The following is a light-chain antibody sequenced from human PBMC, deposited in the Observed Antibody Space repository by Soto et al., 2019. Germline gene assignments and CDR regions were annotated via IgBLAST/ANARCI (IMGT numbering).Light chain of an antibody. V-gene: IGLV3-21*04. CDR1: NIGSKS. CDR3: QVWDSSSDVV. Sequence: SYELTQPPSVSVAPGKTARITCGGNNIGSKSVHWYQQKPGQAPVLVIYYDSDRPSGIPERFSGSNSGNTATLTISRVEAGDEADYYCQVWDSSSDVVFGGGTKPPS. J-gene: IGLJ2*01. CDR2: YDS.